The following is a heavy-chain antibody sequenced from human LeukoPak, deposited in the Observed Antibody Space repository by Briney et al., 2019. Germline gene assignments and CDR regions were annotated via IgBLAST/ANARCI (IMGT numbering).Heavy chain of an antibody. V-gene: IGHV4-61*02. J-gene: IGHJ5*02. CDR2: IYTSGST. Sequence: PSETLSLTCTVSGGSISSGSYYWSWIRQPAGKGLEWIGRIYTSGSTNYNPSLKSRITISVDTSKNQFSLKLSSVTAADTAVYYCARDRMATIFPWGQGTLVTVSS. CDR3: ARDRMATIFP. D-gene: IGHD5-24*01. CDR1: GGSISSGSYY.